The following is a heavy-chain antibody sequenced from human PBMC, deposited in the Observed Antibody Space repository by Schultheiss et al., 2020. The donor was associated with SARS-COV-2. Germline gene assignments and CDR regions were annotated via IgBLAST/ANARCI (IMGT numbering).Heavy chain of an antibody. CDR2: IYYSGST. CDR1: GGSISSSSYY. CDR3: ARQVVGGYFDWLLYPNFGWFDP. J-gene: IGHJ5*02. V-gene: IGHV4-39*01. Sequence: SQTLSLTCTVSGGSISSSSYYWGWIRQPPGKGLEWIGSIYYSGSTYYNPSLKSRVTISVDTSKNQFSLKLSSVTAADTAVYYCARQVVGGYFDWLLYPNFGWFDPWGQGTLVTVSS. D-gene: IGHD3-9*01.